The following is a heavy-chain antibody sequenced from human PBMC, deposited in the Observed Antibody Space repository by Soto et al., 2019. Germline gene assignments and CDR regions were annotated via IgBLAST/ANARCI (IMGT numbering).Heavy chain of an antibody. CDR2: ISSSSSTI. CDR1: GFTFSSYS. CDR3: ARASYDYGDYGGGADYYYMDV. V-gene: IGHV3-48*01. Sequence: LSCAASGFTFSSYSMNWVRQAPGKGLEWVSYISSSSSTIYYADSVKGRFTISRDNAKNSLYLQMNSLRAEDTAVYYCARASYDYGDYGGGADYYYMDVWGKGTTVTVSS. J-gene: IGHJ6*03. D-gene: IGHD4-17*01.